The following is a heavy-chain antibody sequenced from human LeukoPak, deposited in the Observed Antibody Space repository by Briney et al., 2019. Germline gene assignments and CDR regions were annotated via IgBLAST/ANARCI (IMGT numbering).Heavy chain of an antibody. Sequence: GESLKISCKGSGYSFTSYWIAWVRQMPGKGLEWMGIIYPGDSDTRYSPSFEGQVTISVDKSISTAYLQWSSLKASDTAMYYCATRYNYYDSSGYYYFDYWGQGTLVTVSS. CDR3: ATRYNYYDSSGYYYFDY. CDR1: GYSFTSYW. CDR2: IYPGDSDT. J-gene: IGHJ4*02. D-gene: IGHD3-22*01. V-gene: IGHV5-51*01.